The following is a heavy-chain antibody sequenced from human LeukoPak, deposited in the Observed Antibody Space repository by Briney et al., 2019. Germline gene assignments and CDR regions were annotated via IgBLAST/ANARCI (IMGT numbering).Heavy chain of an antibody. V-gene: IGHV1-58*02. CDR2: FVVGSGNT. CDR1: GFTFTSSA. CDR3: AASLSVVVAANFDY. D-gene: IGHD2-15*01. Sequence: SVKVSCKASGFTFTSSAMQWLRQARGKRLEWLGWFVVGSGNTNYAQKFQERVTITRDMSTSTAYMELSSLRSEDTAVYYCAASLSVVVAANFDYWGQGTLVTVSS. J-gene: IGHJ4*02.